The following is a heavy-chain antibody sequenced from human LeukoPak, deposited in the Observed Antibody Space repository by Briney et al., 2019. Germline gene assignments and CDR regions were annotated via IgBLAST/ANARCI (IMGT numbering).Heavy chain of an antibody. CDR3: IRQDCSGSACSYPY. CDR1: GFTFSDSV. Sequence: QPGGSLRLSCAASGFTFSDSVMHWVRLASGKGLEWVGHISTKPNSYATAYTASVTGRFTVSRDDSRNTAYLQMNSLKIEDTAMYYCIRQDCSGSACSYPYWGQGTLVTVSS. J-gene: IGHJ4*02. D-gene: IGHD2-15*01. CDR2: ISTKPNSYAT. V-gene: IGHV3-73*01.